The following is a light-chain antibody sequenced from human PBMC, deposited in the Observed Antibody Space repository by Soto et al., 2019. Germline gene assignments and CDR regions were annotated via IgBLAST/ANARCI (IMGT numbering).Light chain of an antibody. CDR2: DAS. J-gene: IGKJ2*01. CDR1: QGISSY. CDR3: QQYNSYYP. V-gene: IGKV1-8*01. Sequence: IRMTQSPSSLSSPTGDGVTITCRASQGISSYLAWYQQKPGKAPKLLIYDASSLESGVPSRFSGSGSGTEFTLTISSLQPDDFATYYCQQYNSYYPLGQGTKVDIK.